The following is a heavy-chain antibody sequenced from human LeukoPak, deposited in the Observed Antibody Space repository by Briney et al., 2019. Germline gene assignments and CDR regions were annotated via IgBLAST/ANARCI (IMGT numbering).Heavy chain of an antibody. D-gene: IGHD4-17*01. CDR2: INPSGGST. J-gene: IGHJ4*02. CDR1: GYTFTSYY. V-gene: IGHV1-46*01. CDR3: ARDSPLRSPDY. Sequence: ASVTVSCKASGYTFTSYYMHWVRQAPGQGLEWMGIINPSGGSTSYAQKFQGRVTMTRDMSTSTVYMELSSLRSEDTAVYYCARDSPLRSPDYWGQGTLVTVSS.